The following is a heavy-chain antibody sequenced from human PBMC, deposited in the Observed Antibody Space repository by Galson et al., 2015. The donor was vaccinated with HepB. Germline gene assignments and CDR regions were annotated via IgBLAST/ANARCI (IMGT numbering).Heavy chain of an antibody. CDR2: INPSGGST. CDR3: ARALLRAYGYSGYKAPFDY. D-gene: IGHD5-12*01. J-gene: IGHJ4*02. Sequence: SVKVSCKASGYTFTSYYMHWVRQAPGQGLEWMGIINPSGGSTSYAQKFQGRVTMTRDTSTSTVYMELSSLGSEDTAVYYCARALLRAYGYSGYKAPFDYWGQGTLVTVSS. CDR1: GYTFTSYY. V-gene: IGHV1-46*03.